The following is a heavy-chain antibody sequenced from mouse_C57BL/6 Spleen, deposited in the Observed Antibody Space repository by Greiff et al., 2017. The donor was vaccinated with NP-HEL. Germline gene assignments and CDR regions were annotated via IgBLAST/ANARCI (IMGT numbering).Heavy chain of an antibody. Sequence: QVQLQQSGAELVKPGASVKISCKASGYAFSSYCMNWVKQRPGKGLEWIGQIYPGDGDTNYNGKFKGKATLTADKSSSTAYMELSSLTSEDSAVYFCARKEGLGLDYWGQGTPLTVSS. CDR2: IYPGDGDT. D-gene: IGHD4-1*01. J-gene: IGHJ2*01. CDR1: GYAFSSYC. V-gene: IGHV1-80*01. CDR3: ARKEGLGLDY.